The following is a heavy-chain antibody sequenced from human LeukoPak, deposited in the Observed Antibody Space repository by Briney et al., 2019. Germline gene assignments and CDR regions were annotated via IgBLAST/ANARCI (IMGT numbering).Heavy chain of an antibody. J-gene: IGHJ4*02. CDR2: IWPNGATT. V-gene: IGHV3-23*01. CDR1: AFTFSTYS. D-gene: IGHD5-12*01. CDR3: AKDRRPDSGYDIDY. Sequence: GRSLRPSCTRAAFTFSTYSISCVRQVRRKGREWVSVIWPNGATTYYAASVKGRFTISRDNSKNTVYLQMNSLRAEDTAIYYCAKDRRPDSGYDIDYWGQGTLVTVSS.